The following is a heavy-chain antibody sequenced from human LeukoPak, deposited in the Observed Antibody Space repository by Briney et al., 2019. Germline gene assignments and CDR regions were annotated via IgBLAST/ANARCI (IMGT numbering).Heavy chain of an antibody. Sequence: PSETLSLTCTVSGGSISSGSYYWSWIRQPAGKGLEWIGRIYTSGSTNYNPSLKSRVTISVDTSKNQFSLKLSSVTAADTAVYYCARESGIAVAGTYWFDPWGQGTLVTVSS. J-gene: IGHJ5*02. V-gene: IGHV4-61*02. CDR2: IYTSGST. CDR1: GGSISSGSYY. CDR3: ARESGIAVAGTYWFDP. D-gene: IGHD6-19*01.